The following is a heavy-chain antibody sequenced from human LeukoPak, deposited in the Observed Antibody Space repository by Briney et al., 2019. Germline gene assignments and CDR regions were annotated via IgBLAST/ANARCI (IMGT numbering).Heavy chain of an antibody. CDR1: GFTFSSYW. D-gene: IGHD6-19*01. V-gene: IGHV3-7*01. J-gene: IGHJ4*02. Sequence: GGSLRLSCAASGFTFSSYWMSWVRQAPGKGLEWVANIKQDGSEEYYVDSVKGRFTISRDNAKNSLYLQMNSLRAEDTAVYYCARDLKQWLDYYFDYWGQGTLVTVSS. CDR2: IKQDGSEE. CDR3: ARDLKQWLDYYFDY.